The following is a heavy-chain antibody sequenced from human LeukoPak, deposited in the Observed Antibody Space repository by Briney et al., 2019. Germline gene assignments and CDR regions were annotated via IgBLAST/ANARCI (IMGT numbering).Heavy chain of an antibody. J-gene: IGHJ4*02. CDR1: GGSFSGYY. CDR3: ASGRGYYGSGSYSKTYYFDY. Sequence: SETLSLTCAVYGGSFSGYYWSWIRQPPGKGLEWIGEINHSGSTNYNPSLKSRVTISVDTSKNQFSLKLSSVTAADTAVYYCASGRGYYGSGSYSKTYYFDYWGQGTLVTVSS. D-gene: IGHD3-10*01. V-gene: IGHV4-34*01. CDR2: INHSGST.